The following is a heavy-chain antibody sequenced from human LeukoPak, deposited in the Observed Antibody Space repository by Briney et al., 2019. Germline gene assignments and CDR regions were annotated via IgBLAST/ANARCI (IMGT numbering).Heavy chain of an antibody. J-gene: IGHJ5*02. CDR3: AKDIFFTEMEYADNWFDP. Sequence: GGSLRLSCAASGFTFSSYAMSWVRQAPGKGLEWVSAISGSGGSTYYADSVKGRFTNSRDNSKNTLYLQMNSLRAEDTAVYYCAKDIFFTEMEYADNWFDPWGQGTLVTVSS. D-gene: IGHD2-8*01. CDR1: GFTFSSYA. CDR2: ISGSGGST. V-gene: IGHV3-23*01.